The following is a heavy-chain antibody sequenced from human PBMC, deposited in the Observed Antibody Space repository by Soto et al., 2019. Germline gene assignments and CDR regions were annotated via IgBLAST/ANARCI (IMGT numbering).Heavy chain of an antibody. V-gene: IGHV3-74*01. J-gene: IGHJ4*02. CDR3: ATAEVGY. Sequence: GGSLRLSCAASGFNFGNNWMHWVRQAPGKGLEWVSRMNSDGRTTNYADSVKGRFTVSRDNAKNTLYLQMNSLRAEDTAVYYCATAEVGYWGTGTLVTVSS. CDR2: MNSDGRTT. CDR1: GFNFGNNW.